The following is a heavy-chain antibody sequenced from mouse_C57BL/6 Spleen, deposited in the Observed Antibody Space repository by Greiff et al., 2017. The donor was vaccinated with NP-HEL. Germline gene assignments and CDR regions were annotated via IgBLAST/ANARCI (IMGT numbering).Heavy chain of an antibody. J-gene: IGHJ2*01. D-gene: IGHD1-1*01. Sequence: DVHLVESGGGLVKPGGSLKLSCAASGFTFSDYGMHWVRQAPEKGLEWVAYISSGSSTIYYADTVKGRFTISRDNAKNTLFLQMTSLRSEDTAMYYCARDYYGSSFYYFDYWGQGTTLTVSS. V-gene: IGHV5-17*01. CDR3: ARDYYGSSFYYFDY. CDR1: GFTFSDYG. CDR2: ISSGSSTI.